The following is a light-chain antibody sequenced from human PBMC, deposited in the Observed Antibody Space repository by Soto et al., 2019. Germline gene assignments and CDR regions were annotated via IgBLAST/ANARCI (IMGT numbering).Light chain of an antibody. V-gene: IGKV3-15*01. CDR1: QSVSSN. Sequence: EIVMTQSPATLSVSPGERATLSCRASQSVSSNLAWYQQKPGQAPRLLIYGASTRATGIPARFSGSGSGTEFTLTISSLEPEDFATYYCQHYNSYSEAFGQGTKV. CDR2: GAS. CDR3: QHYNSYSEA. J-gene: IGKJ1*01.